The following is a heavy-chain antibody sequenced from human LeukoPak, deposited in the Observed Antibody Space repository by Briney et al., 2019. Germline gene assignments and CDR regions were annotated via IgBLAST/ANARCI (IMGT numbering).Heavy chain of an antibody. CDR1: GGSISSSSYY. J-gene: IGHJ4*02. CDR2: FYYSGSP. D-gene: IGHD3-10*01. CDR3: ARHADSGLWFGELLHLDY. V-gene: IGHV4-39*01. Sequence: PSETLSLTCTVSGGSISSSSYYWGWIRQPPGKGLEWIGSFYYSGSPYYTPSLKSRVTISVDTSKNQFSLRLSSVPADDRPWYYCARHADSGLWFGELLHLDYWGQGTLVTVSS.